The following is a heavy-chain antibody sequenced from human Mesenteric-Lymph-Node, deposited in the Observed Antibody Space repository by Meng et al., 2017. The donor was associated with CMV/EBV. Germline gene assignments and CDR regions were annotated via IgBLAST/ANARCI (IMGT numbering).Heavy chain of an antibody. Sequence: GESLKISCAASGFSFSDYGMHWVRQAPGKGLEWVAFIRYDGSNKYNVDSVKGRLTISRDNPKNTLYLQMNSLRPEDTAVYYCAKRKPIAAAGYYFDYWGQGTLVTVSS. CDR1: GFSFSDYG. CDR2: IRYDGSNK. V-gene: IGHV3-30*02. CDR3: AKRKPIAAAGYYFDY. J-gene: IGHJ4*02. D-gene: IGHD6-13*01.